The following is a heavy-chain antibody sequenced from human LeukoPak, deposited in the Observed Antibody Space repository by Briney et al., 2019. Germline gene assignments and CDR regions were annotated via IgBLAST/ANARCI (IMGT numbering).Heavy chain of an antibody. CDR1: GYTFTAYY. CDR2: INPNSGGT. D-gene: IGHD6-19*01. J-gene: IGHJ4*02. CDR3: ARQGVAGHGLYYFDH. Sequence: ASVKVSCKASGYTFTAYYIHWVRQAPGQGLEWMGWINPNSGGTNYAQKFQGRVTMTRDTSISTAYMELSRLRSDDTAVYFCARQGVAGHGLYYFDHWGQGTLVTVSS. V-gene: IGHV1-2*02.